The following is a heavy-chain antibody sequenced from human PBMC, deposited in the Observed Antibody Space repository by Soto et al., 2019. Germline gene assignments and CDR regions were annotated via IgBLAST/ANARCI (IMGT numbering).Heavy chain of an antibody. CDR3: AAAPACGSGSYEGNFDY. CDR2: IVVGSGNT. Sequence: ASVKVSCKASGFTFTSSAVQWVRQARGQRLEWIGWIVVGSGNTNYAQKFQERVTITRDMTTSTAYMELSSLRSEDTAVYYCAAAPACGSGSYEGNFDYWGQGTLVTVSS. J-gene: IGHJ4*02. V-gene: IGHV1-58*01. CDR1: GFTFTSSA. D-gene: IGHD3-10*01.